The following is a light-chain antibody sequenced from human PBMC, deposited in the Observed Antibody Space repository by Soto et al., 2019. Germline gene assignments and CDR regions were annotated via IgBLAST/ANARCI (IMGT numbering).Light chain of an antibody. CDR3: QQRSNWPT. V-gene: IGKV3-11*01. CDR2: DAS. J-gene: IGKJ2*01. CDR1: QSVSTY. Sequence: EIVLTQSPATLSLSPGERVTLSCRASQSVSTYLAWYQQKPGQAPRLLIYDASNRATGIPARFSGSGSGTNFTLSISILEPEDFAVYYCQQRSNWPTFGQGTKLEIK.